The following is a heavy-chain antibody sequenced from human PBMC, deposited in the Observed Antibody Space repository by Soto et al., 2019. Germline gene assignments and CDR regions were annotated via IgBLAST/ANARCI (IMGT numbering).Heavy chain of an antibody. CDR2: MNYSGST. Sequence: SETLSLTCTISGDSISISSYYWAWIRQPPGKGLEWIGRMNYSGSTYNNPSLKSRVTMSVDTSKNQFSLMLSSVTAADTAVYYCARVEAAATYYFAYWGQGTLVTVSS. D-gene: IGHD6-25*01. CDR3: ARVEAAATYYFAY. V-gene: IGHV4-39*02. CDR1: GDSISISSYY. J-gene: IGHJ4*02.